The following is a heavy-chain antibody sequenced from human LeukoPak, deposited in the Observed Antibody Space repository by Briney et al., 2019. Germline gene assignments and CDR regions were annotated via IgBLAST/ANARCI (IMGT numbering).Heavy chain of an antibody. V-gene: IGHV3-23*01. Sequence: GGSLRLSCAASGLTFSSYAMSWVRQAPGKGLEWVSAISGSGGSTYYADSVKGRFTISRDNSKNTLYLQMNSLRAEDTAVYYCAKGLGSGSFLFDYWGQGTLVTVSS. CDR1: GLTFSSYA. CDR3: AKGLGSGSFLFDY. J-gene: IGHJ4*02. CDR2: ISGSGGST. D-gene: IGHD3-10*02.